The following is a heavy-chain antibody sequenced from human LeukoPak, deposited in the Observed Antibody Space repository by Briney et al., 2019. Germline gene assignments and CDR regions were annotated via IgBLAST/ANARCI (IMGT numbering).Heavy chain of an antibody. J-gene: IGHJ4*02. CDR1: GFTFSSYS. Sequence: GGSLRLSCAASGFTFSSYSMNWVRQAPGKGLEWVSYISSSSSTIYYADSVKGRFTISRDNAKNSLYLQMNSLRAEDTAVYYCATEPYYDFWSGYYSLSDYWGQGTLVTVSS. V-gene: IGHV3-48*04. CDR3: ATEPYYDFWSGYYSLSDY. D-gene: IGHD3-3*01. CDR2: ISSSSSTI.